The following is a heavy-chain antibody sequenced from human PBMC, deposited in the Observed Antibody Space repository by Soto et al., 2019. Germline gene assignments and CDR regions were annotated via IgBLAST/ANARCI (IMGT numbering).Heavy chain of an antibody. CDR3: TTELIDFWSGYSTYFDF. V-gene: IGHV3-15*01. Sequence: EVQLVESGGGLVKPGGSLRLSCAASGFTFSNAWMSWVRQATGKGLEWVGRIKSKTDGGTTDYAAPVKGRFTISRDDSKNTLYLHMNSLKTEDTAVYYCTTELIDFWSGYSTYFDFWGQGTLVTVSS. CDR2: IKSKTDGGTT. J-gene: IGHJ4*02. CDR1: GFTFSNAW. D-gene: IGHD3-3*01.